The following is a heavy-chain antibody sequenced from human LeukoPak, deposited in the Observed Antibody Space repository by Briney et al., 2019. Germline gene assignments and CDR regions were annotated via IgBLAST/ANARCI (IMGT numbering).Heavy chain of an antibody. D-gene: IGHD6-25*01. J-gene: IGHJ4*02. Sequence: SETLSLTCTVSGGSISSYHWSWIRQPPGKGLEWIGYIYYSGSTNYNPSLKGRVTISVDTSKNQFSLKLSSVTAADTAVYYCARDSSTKAAFDYWGQGTLVTVSS. CDR2: IYYSGST. CDR3: ARDSSTKAAFDY. CDR1: GGSISSYH. V-gene: IGHV4-59*12.